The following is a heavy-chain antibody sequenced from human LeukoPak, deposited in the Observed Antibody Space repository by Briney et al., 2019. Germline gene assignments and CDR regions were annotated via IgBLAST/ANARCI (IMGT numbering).Heavy chain of an antibody. CDR1: GGSISSYF. Sequence: SETLSLTCTVSGGSISSYFWSWIRQPAGKGLEWIARIYTSGSTNYNPALKSRVTMSVDTSKNQFSLKLSSVTAADTAVYYCARDRPYCSSTSCYAYPKYGMDVWGQGTTVTVSS. D-gene: IGHD2-2*01. V-gene: IGHV4-4*07. J-gene: IGHJ6*02. CDR2: IYTSGST. CDR3: ARDRPYCSSTSCYAYPKYGMDV.